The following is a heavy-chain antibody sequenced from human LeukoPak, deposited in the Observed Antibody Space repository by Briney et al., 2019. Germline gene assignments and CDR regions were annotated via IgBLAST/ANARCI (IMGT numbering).Heavy chain of an antibody. Sequence: ASVKVSCKASGYTFTNYGISWVRQAPGQGLEWMGWISAYNGNTNYTQKLQGRVTMTTDTSTSAAYMALRSLRSDDTAVYYCARGGSGWYSDYWGQGTLVTVSS. CDR2: ISAYNGNT. V-gene: IGHV1-18*01. CDR3: ARGGSGWYSDY. CDR1: GYTFTNYG. D-gene: IGHD6-19*01. J-gene: IGHJ4*02.